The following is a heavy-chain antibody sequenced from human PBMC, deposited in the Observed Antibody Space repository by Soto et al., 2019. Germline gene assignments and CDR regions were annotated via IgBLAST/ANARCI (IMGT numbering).Heavy chain of an antibody. Sequence: SGPTMVNPTQTLTLTCIFSGFSLRTSGVGVGWIRQPPGKALEWLGFIYWNDDKRYSPSLKSRLTITKDTSKNQVILTMTNMDPVDTATYYCAKSGSSGWYGWFDPCGQGTRGTVAS. CDR3: AKSGSSGWYGWFDP. D-gene: IGHD6-19*01. V-gene: IGHV2-5*01. CDR1: GFSLRTSGVG. CDR2: IYWNDDK. J-gene: IGHJ5*02.